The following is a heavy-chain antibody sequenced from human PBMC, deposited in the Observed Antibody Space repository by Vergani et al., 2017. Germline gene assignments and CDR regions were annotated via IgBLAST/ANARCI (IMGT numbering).Heavy chain of an antibody. V-gene: IGHV1-69*01. J-gene: IGHJ4*02. Sequence: QVQLVQSGAEVKKPGSSVKVSCKASGGTFSSYAISWVRQAPGQGLEWMGGIIPIFGTANYAQKFQGRVTITAEESTSTAYMELSSLRSEDTAVYYCARGLAYCGGDCYSGVDYWGQGTLVTVSS. D-gene: IGHD2-21*02. CDR1: GGTFSSYA. CDR3: ARGLAYCGGDCYSGVDY. CDR2: IIPIFGTA.